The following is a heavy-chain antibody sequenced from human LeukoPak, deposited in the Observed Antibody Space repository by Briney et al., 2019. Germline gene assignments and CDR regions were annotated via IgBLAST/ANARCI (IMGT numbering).Heavy chain of an antibody. J-gene: IGHJ4*02. D-gene: IGHD3-22*01. CDR1: GFTFSNYA. V-gene: IGHV3-30-3*01. CDR2: ISYDGSNK. CDR3: ARDLQMFTVIVVVID. Sequence: QAGGSLRLSCAASGFTFSNYAMHWVRQAPGKGLEWVAVISYDGSNKYYADSVKGRFTISRDNSKNTLYLQMNSLRAEHTAVYYCARDLQMFTVIVVVIDWGQGTLVTVSS.